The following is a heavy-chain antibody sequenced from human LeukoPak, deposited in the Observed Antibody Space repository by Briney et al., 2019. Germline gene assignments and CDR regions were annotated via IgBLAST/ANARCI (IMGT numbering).Heavy chain of an antibody. D-gene: IGHD1-1*01. CDR3: AKDLGRYLNNYFDY. V-gene: IGHV3-23*01. CDR1: GFTFINYA. J-gene: IGHJ4*01. Sequence: GGSLSETLAACGFTFINYALRWVRQAPGKGLEWVATISGSGGGTYYADSVKGRFTISRDDSKNTLYLQMNSLRAKDTAVYYCAKDLGRYLNNYFDYWDGVSLVTVSS. CDR2: ISGSGGGT.